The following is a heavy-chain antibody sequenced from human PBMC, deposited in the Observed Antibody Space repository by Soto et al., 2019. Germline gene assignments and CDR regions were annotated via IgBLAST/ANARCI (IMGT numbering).Heavy chain of an antibody. CDR1: GFTFSSYS. J-gene: IGHJ4*02. CDR2: ISSSSTI. D-gene: IGHD5-18*01. CDR3: ARARTWIQLWLIDY. Sequence: GGSLRLSCAASGFTFSSYSMNWVRQAPGKGLEWVSYISSSSTIYYADSVKGRFTISRDNAKNSLYLQMNSLRDEDTAVYYCARARTWIQLWLIDYWGQGTLVTVSS. V-gene: IGHV3-48*02.